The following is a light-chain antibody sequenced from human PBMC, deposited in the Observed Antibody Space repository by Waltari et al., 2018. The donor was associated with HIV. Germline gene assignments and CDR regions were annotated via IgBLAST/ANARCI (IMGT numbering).Light chain of an antibody. V-gene: IGLV3-21*02. CDR2: DVS. J-gene: IGLJ3*02. CDR1: TNHNKG. Sequence: SYVLTPHTPVSSAAGRPPSLPCGGGTNHNKGDHGYQHKPGQAPVLVVYDVSDRPSGIPDRFSGFNSENTATLTITRVEVGDEADYYCQVCGSDNDHPVFGAGTKVTVL. CDR3: QVCGSDNDHPV.